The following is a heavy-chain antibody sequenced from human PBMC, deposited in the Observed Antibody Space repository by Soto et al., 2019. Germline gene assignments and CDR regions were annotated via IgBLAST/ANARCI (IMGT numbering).Heavy chain of an antibody. D-gene: IGHD6-13*01. CDR1: GGSISSSSYY. J-gene: IGHJ4*02. CDR2: IYYSGST. Sequence: QLQLQESGPGLVKPSETLSLTCTVSGGSISSSSYYWGWIRQPPGKGLEWIGSIYYSGSTYYNPSLKSRVPISVDTSKNQFSLKLSSVTAADTAVYYCTSRAAAGTWDDYWGQGTLVTVSS. V-gene: IGHV4-39*01. CDR3: TSRAAAGTWDDY.